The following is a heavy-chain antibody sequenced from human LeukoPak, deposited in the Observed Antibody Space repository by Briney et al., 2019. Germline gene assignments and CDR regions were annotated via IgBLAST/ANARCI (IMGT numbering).Heavy chain of an antibody. CDR1: GYSFTTYG. CDR2: ISGYSGGT. V-gene: IGHV1-18*01. J-gene: IGHJ4*02. D-gene: IGHD6-19*01. CDR3: ARAGFSGGQWLIDY. Sequence: ASVKVSCKASGYSFTTYGISWVRQAPGQGLEWMGWISGYSGGTKYAQKLQGRVTMTTDTSTSTAYMELRSLRSDDTAVYYCARAGFSGGQWLIDYWGQGTLVTVSS.